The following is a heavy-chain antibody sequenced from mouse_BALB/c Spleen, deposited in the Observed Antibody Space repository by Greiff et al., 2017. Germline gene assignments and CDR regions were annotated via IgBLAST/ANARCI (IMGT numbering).Heavy chain of an antibody. CDR1: GFSLTSYG. CDR3: DSFYDNYGGGYLYAMDY. D-gene: IGHD2-1*01. V-gene: IGHV2-2*02. Sequence: QVQLKESGPGLVQPSQSLSITCTVSGFSLTSYGVHWVRQSPGKGLEWLGVIWSGGSTDYNAAFISRLSISKDNSKSQVFFKMNSLQANDTAIYYCDSFYDNYGGGYLYAMDYWGQGTSVPVSS. CDR2: IWSGGST. J-gene: IGHJ4*01.